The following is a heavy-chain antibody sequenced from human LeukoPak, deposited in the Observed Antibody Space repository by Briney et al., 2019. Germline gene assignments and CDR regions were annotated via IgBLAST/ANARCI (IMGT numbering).Heavy chain of an antibody. V-gene: IGHV4-39*07. J-gene: IGHJ6*03. D-gene: IGHD2-2*01. CDR3: ARDFGCGSQGYCSSTSCLVCYYYMDV. CDR1: GGSISSSSYY. Sequence: SETLSLTCTVSGGSISSSSYYWGWIRQPPGKGLEWIGSIYYSGSTYYNPSLKSRVTISVDTSKNQFSLKLSSVTAADTAVYYCARDFGCGSQGYCSSTSCLVCYYYMDVWGKGTTVTVSS. CDR2: IYYSGST.